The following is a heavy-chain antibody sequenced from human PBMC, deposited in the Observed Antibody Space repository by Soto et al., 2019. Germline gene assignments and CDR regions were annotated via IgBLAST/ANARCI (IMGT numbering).Heavy chain of an antibody. J-gene: IGHJ3*02. V-gene: IGHV5-51*01. CDR3: ATQVYYYDSSGYFPDAFDI. D-gene: IGHD3-22*01. Sequence: PGESLKISCKGSGYSFTSYWIGWVRQMPGKGLEWMGIIYPGDSDTRYSPSFQGQVTISADKSISTAYLQWSSLKASDTAMYYCATQVYYYDSSGYFPDAFDIWGQGTMVTVSS. CDR2: IYPGDSDT. CDR1: GYSFTSYW.